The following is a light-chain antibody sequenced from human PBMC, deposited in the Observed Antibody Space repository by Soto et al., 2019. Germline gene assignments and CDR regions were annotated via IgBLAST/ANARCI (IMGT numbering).Light chain of an antibody. CDR2: EVT. CDR3: SSYTSSTTFPWV. V-gene: IGLV2-14*01. CDR1: SSDVGGYNY. J-gene: IGLJ1*01. Sequence: QSALTQPASVSGSPGQSITISCTGTSSDVGGYNYVCWYQHHPGKAPKLMIYEVTTRPSGISNRFSGSKSGNTASLTISGLQAEDEADYCSSYTSSTTFPWVFGTGTKVTVL.